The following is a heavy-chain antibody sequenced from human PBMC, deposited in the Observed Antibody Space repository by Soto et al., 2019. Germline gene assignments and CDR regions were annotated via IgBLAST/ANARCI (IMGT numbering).Heavy chain of an antibody. J-gene: IGHJ4*02. Sequence: QVQLVESGGGVVQPGRSLRLSCAASGFTFSSYGMHWVRQAPGKGLEWVAVIWYDGSNKYYADSVKGRFTISRDNSKNTLYLHMNSLRAEDTAVYYCARIMCGGDCYDFDYWGQGTLVTVPS. V-gene: IGHV3-33*01. D-gene: IGHD2-21*02. CDR3: ARIMCGGDCYDFDY. CDR1: GFTFSSYG. CDR2: IWYDGSNK.